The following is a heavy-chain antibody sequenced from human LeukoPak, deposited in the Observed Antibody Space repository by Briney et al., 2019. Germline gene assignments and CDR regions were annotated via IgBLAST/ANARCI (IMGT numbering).Heavy chain of an antibody. Sequence: GGSLRLSCIMSGFTFSRYWVSWVRQAPGKGLEWLANINQDGSEKYYVDSVKGRFTISRDNAKNSLYLQMNSLRAEDTAVYYCARDLGGYSYGSHFDYWGQGTLVTVSS. J-gene: IGHJ4*02. CDR1: GFTFSRYW. D-gene: IGHD5-18*01. CDR2: INQDGSEK. CDR3: ARDLGGYSYGSHFDY. V-gene: IGHV3-7*01.